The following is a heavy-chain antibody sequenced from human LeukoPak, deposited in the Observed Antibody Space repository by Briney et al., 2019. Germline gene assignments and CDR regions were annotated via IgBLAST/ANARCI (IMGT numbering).Heavy chain of an antibody. D-gene: IGHD6-19*01. CDR1: GGPISSYY. CDR3: ARQGGVAGRYSFDL. V-gene: IGHV4-59*08. J-gene: IGHJ2*01. CDR2: IYYSGST. Sequence: SQTLSLTCTVSGGPISSYYWSWIRQPPGKGLEWIGYIYYSGSTNYNPSLKSRVTISVDTSKNQFSLKLSSVTAADTAVYYCARQGGVAGRYSFDLWGRGTLVTVSS.